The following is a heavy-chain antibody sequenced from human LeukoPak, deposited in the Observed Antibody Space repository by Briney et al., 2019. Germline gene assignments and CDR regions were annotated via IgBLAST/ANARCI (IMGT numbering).Heavy chain of an antibody. CDR2: IYHSGST. V-gene: IGHV4-38-2*02. CDR3: ARDDSSGYYVDY. CDR1: GYSISSGYY. D-gene: IGHD3-22*01. Sequence: SETLSLTCTVSGYSISSGYYWGWIRQPPGKGPEWIGSIYHSGSTYYNPSLKSRVTISVDTSKNQFSLKLSSVTAADTAVYYCARDDSSGYYVDYWGQGTLVTVSS. J-gene: IGHJ4*02.